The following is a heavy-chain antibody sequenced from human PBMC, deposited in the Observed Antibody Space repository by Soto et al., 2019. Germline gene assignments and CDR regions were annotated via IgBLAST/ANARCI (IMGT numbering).Heavy chain of an antibody. CDR2: ISASGGSK. Sequence: EVQLLESGGGLAQPGGSLRLSCAASGFKFDHHAMSWVRQAPGKGLEWVSGISASGGSKDHADSVKGRFTISRDDSKDTLYLQMDNLRADDTAIYYCAQDARSTWYYFDSWGQGLLVTVSS. D-gene: IGHD6-13*01. V-gene: IGHV3-23*01. CDR3: AQDARSTWYYFDS. J-gene: IGHJ4*02. CDR1: GFKFDHHA.